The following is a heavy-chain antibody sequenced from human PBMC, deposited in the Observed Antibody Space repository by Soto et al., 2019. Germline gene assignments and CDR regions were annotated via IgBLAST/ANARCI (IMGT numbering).Heavy chain of an antibody. D-gene: IGHD1-1*01. J-gene: IGHJ2*01. CDR1: GDSVSSNSAA. Sequence: SQTLSLTCAISGDSVSSNSAAWNWIRQSPSRGLEWLGRTYYRSKWYNDYAVSVKSRITINPDTSKNQFSLQLNSVTPEDTAVYYCARVSGLDPTLNNWYFDLWGRGTLVTVSS. CDR2: TYYRSKWYN. V-gene: IGHV6-1*01. CDR3: ARVSGLDPTLNNWYFDL.